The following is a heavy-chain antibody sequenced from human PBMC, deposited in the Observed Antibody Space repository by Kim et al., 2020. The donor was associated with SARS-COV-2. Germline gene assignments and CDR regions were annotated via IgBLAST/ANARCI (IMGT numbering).Heavy chain of an antibody. Sequence: THYDPSPKRRLTMSVDTAKNQFSLKLNSVHAADTAVYYCARTTGGNCFDYWGQGILVIVSS. CDR2: T. J-gene: IGHJ4*02. CDR3: ARTTGGNCFDY. V-gene: IGHV4-34*01. D-gene: IGHD2-15*01.